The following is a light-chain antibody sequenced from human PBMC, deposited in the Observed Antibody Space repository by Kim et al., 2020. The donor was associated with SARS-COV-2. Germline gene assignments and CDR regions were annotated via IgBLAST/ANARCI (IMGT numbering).Light chain of an antibody. CDR1: QSVSSSY. CDR2: GAS. V-gene: IGKV3-20*01. Sequence: EIVLTQSPGTLSLSPGERATLSCRASQSVSSSYLAWYQQKPGQAPRLLIYGASSRATGIPDRFSGSGSGTDFTLTISRLEPEDFAVYYCQQNGSPPLNFGGGTKVDIK. J-gene: IGKJ4*01. CDR3: QQNGSPPLN.